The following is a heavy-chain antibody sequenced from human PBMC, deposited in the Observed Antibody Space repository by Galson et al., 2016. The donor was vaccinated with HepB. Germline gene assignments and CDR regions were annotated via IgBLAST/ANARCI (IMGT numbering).Heavy chain of an antibody. V-gene: IGHV1-2*02. D-gene: IGHD3-22*01. Sequence: SVKVSCKASGYTFSGFYIHWVRQAPGQGLEWMGWINPNSGVTTYAQKFQGRVTMTRDTSISTVYMELSSLRSDDTAMYYCARGRDYYDSSGYYEGYYYYGMDVWGRGTLVTVSS. J-gene: IGHJ6*02. CDR3: ARGRDYYDSSGYYEGYYYYGMDV. CDR1: GYTFSGFY. CDR2: INPNSGVT.